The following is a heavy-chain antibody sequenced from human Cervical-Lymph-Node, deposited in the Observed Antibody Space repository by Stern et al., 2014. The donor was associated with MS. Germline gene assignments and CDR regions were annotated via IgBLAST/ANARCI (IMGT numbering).Heavy chain of an antibody. D-gene: IGHD2-21*02. CDR3: ASLGVTTLR. CDR2: IIPPFGRA. Sequence: QVQLVQSGAEGKKPWSSVKVSCKASGGTLGSYAVSWVRQAPGQGLEWMVGIIPPFGRAIYAQKFQGRITITADTVTTTIYMELSSLRSEDTAMYYCASLGVTTLRWGKGALVTVSS. V-gene: IGHV1-69*06. CDR1: GGTLGSYA. J-gene: IGHJ4*02.